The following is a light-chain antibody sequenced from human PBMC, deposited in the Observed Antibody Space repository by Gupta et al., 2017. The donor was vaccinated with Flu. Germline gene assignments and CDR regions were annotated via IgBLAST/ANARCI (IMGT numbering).Light chain of an antibody. CDR1: SLGSYY. CDR2: GKN. Sequence: GQTVRITCQGDSLGSYYASWYRQKPGQAPVLVLYGKNNRPSGIPDRFSSSSSGNTGSLTITGAQAADEADYYCNTRDTSGNHPVIFGGGTKL. J-gene: IGLJ2*01. CDR3: NTRDTSGNHPVI. V-gene: IGLV3-19*01.